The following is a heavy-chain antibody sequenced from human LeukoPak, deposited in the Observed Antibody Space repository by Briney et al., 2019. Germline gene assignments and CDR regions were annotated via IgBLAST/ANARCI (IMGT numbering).Heavy chain of an antibody. CDR2: ISSSGSTI. CDR3: ASDMVRGVHPSDY. J-gene: IGHJ4*02. V-gene: IGHV3-11*01. D-gene: IGHD3-10*01. Sequence: PGGSLRLSCAASGFTFSDYYMSWIRQAPGKGLEWVSYISSSGSTIYYADSVKGRFTISRDNAKNSLYLQMNSLRAEDTAVYYCASDMVRGVHPSDYWGQGTLVTVSS. CDR1: GFTFSDYY.